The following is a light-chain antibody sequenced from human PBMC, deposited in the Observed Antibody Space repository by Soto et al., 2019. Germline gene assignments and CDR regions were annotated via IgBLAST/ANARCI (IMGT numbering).Light chain of an antibody. Sequence: DIVMTQSLDSLAVSLGERATINCESSQSVLYSSNNKNYLAWYQQKPDQPPKLLIYWASTRESGVPDRFSGSGSGTDFTLTISSLQAEDVAVYYCQQYYSTPITFGQGTRLEI. V-gene: IGKV4-1*01. CDR1: QSVLYSSNNKNY. CDR2: WAS. CDR3: QQYYSTPIT. J-gene: IGKJ5*01.